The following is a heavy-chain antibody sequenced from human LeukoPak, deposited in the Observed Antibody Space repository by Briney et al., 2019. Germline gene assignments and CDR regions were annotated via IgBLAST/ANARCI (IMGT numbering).Heavy chain of an antibody. CDR2: INPSGGST. CDR1: GYTFTSYY. D-gene: IGHD6-19*01. Sequence: ASVKVSCKASGYTFTSYYMHWVRQAPGQGLEWMGIINPSGGSTNYAEKFQGRVTMTRDTSTSTVYMELSSLTSEDTAVYYCARPAVAGTSDVMDVWGQGTTVTVSS. V-gene: IGHV1-46*01. J-gene: IGHJ6*02. CDR3: ARPAVAGTSDVMDV.